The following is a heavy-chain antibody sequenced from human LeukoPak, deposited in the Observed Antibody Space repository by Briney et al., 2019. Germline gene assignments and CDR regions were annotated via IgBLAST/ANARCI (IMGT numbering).Heavy chain of an antibody. CDR3: ARDPGRGYGAFDY. J-gene: IGHJ4*02. CDR1: GGSISSSSCY. CDR2: IYYSGST. Sequence: SETLSLTCTVSGGSISSSSCYWGWIRQPPGKGLEWIGSIYYSGSTYYNPSLKSRVTISVDTSKNQFSLKLSSVTAADTAVYYCARDPGRGYGAFDYWGQGTLVTVSS. V-gene: IGHV4-39*07. D-gene: IGHD3-10*01.